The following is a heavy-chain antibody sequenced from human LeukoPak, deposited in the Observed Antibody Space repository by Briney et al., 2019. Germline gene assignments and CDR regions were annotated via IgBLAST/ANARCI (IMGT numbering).Heavy chain of an antibody. CDR3: AAFDSATNDAFDI. D-gene: IGHD3-22*01. Sequence: SQTLSLTCTVSGGSIISGGYLWSWIRQHPGQGLEWIVYIYYSGNTHYNSSLESRVTISVDTSKKQFSLKLSSVTAADTAVYCCAAFDSATNDAFDIWGQGTMVTVSS. V-gene: IGHV4-31*03. J-gene: IGHJ3*02. CDR2: IYYSGNT. CDR1: GGSIISGGYL.